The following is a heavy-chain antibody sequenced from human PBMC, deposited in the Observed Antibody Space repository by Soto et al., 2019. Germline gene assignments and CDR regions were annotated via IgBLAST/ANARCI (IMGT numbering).Heavy chain of an antibody. CDR2: IIPIFGTA. CDR3: SRDLGRVVIMHYYYYGMDV. CDR1: GGTFSSYA. D-gene: IGHD3-3*01. V-gene: IGHV1-69*13. J-gene: IGHJ6*02. Sequence: ASVKVSCKASGGTFSSYAISWVRQAPGQGLEWMGGIIPIFGTANYAQKFQGRVTITADESTSTAYMELSSLRSEDTAVYYCSRDLGRVVIMHYYYYGMDVWGQGTTVTVSS.